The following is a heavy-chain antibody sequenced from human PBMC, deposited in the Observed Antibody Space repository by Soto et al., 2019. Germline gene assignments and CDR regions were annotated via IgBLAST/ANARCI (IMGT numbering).Heavy chain of an antibody. D-gene: IGHD3-9*01. CDR2: IRSKAYGGTT. Sequence: GGSLRLSCTASGFTFGDYAMSWFRQAPGKGLEWVGFIRSKAYGGTTEYAASVKGRFTISSDDSKSIANLQMNSLKTEDTAVYYCTREGYYDILTGPDYYGMDVWGQGTTVTVSS. CDR1: GFTFGDYA. CDR3: TREGYYDILTGPDYYGMDV. V-gene: IGHV3-49*03. J-gene: IGHJ6*02.